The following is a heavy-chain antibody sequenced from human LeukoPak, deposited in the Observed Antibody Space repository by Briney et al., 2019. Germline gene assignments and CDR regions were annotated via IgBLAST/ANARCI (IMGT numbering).Heavy chain of an antibody. Sequence: GASVKVSCKASGYSFSSYYMIWVRQAPGQGLEWMGIINPSGGSTYYAQKFQGRVTMTRDMSTSTVYMELSRLRSEDTALYYCASGSHVRVYDSNPYYGHYWGQGTLVTVSS. D-gene: IGHD3-22*01. CDR2: INPSGGST. CDR1: GYSFSSYY. J-gene: IGHJ4*02. CDR3: ASGSHVRVYDSNPYYGHY. V-gene: IGHV1-46*01.